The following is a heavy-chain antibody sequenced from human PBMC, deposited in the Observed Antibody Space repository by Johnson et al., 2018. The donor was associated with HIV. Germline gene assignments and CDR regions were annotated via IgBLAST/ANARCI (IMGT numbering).Heavy chain of an antibody. D-gene: IGHD3-3*01. J-gene: IGHJ3*02. CDR3: AREGRGRGGITIFGDAFDI. CDR2: IYSGGST. Sequence: VQLVESGGGLVQSGGSLRLSCAASGFAVSSIYMSWVRQAPGKGLEWVSVIYSGGSTYYADSVKGRFTISRDNSKNTLYLHMDSLRAEDTAVYFCAREGRGRGGITIFGDAFDIWGQGTMVTVSS. CDR1: GFAVSSIY. V-gene: IGHV3-66*01.